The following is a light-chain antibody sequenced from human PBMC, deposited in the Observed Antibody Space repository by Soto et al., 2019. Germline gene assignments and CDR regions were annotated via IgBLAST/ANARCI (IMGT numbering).Light chain of an antibody. CDR1: QSVSSSY. V-gene: IGKV3-20*01. Sequence: EIVLTQSPGTLSSSPGERATLSCRASQSVSSSYLAWYQQKPGQAPRLLIYGASSRATGIPDRFSGSGSGTDFTLTISRLEPEDFAVYYCQQYGSSHWTFGQGTKVEIK. CDR2: GAS. CDR3: QQYGSSHWT. J-gene: IGKJ1*01.